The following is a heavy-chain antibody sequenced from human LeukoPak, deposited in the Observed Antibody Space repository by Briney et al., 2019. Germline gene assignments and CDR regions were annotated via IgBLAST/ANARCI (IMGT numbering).Heavy chain of an antibody. V-gene: IGHV1-18*01. CDR1: GGTFSSYA. Sequence: ASVKVSCKASGGTFSSYAISWVRQAPGQGLEWMGWISAYNGDTKFAQKFQGRVTMTTDTSTSTAYMELRSLRSDDTAVYYCARAPQQLASRVDFWGQGTLVTVSS. CDR2: ISAYNGDT. J-gene: IGHJ4*02. D-gene: IGHD6-13*01. CDR3: ARAPQQLASRVDF.